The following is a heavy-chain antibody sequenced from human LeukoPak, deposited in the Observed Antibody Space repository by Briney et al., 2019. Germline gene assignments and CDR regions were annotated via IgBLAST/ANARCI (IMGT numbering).Heavy chain of an antibody. V-gene: IGHV1-46*01. CDR2: INPSGGST. CDR1: GYTFTSYY. CDR3: ARDQPGGRYFDWLTPMDV. J-gene: IGHJ6*02. Sequence: EASVKVSCKASGYTFTSYYMHWMRQAPGQGLEWMGIINPSGGSTSYAQKFQGRVTMTRDTSTSTVYMELSSLRSEDTAVYYCARDQPGGRYFDWLTPMDVWGQGTTVTVSS. D-gene: IGHD3-9*01.